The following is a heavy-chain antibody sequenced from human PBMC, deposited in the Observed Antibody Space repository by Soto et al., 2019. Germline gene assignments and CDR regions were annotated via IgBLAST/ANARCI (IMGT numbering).Heavy chain of an antibody. Sequence: GGSLRLSCTASGFTFGDYAMIWFRQAPGMGLEWVGFIRSKAHGGTTYDVSVKGRFTISRDDSKKTAYLQMNSLESEDTAVYYCSRDDSDWFFNWGRGTLVTVSS. CDR2: IRSKAHGGTT. CDR3: SRDDSDWFFN. D-gene: IGHD3-9*01. V-gene: IGHV3-49*03. CDR1: GFTFGDYA. J-gene: IGHJ4*02.